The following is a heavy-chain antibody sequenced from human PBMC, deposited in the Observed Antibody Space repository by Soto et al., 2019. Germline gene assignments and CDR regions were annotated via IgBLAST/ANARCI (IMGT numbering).Heavy chain of an antibody. CDR1: GGSITTNNW. Sequence: SETLSLTCGVSGGSITTNNWWSWVRQSPGTGLEWLGEIYHSGTTNYNASLKNRVTISVDKSKNHFSLNLNSVTAADSAVYYCARWDFGNPYFFDYWGQGLLVTVSS. CDR2: IYHSGTT. D-gene: IGHD3-3*01. CDR3: ARWDFGNPYFFDY. V-gene: IGHV4-4*02. J-gene: IGHJ4*02.